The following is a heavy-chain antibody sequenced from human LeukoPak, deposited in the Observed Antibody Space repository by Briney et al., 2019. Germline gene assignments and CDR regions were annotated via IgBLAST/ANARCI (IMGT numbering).Heavy chain of an antibody. Sequence: SETLSLTCAVYGGSFSGYYWSWIRQPPGKGLEWIGEINHSGSTNYNPSLKSRVTISVDTSKNQFSPKLSSVTAADTAVYYCARVVLLWFGDSNWFDPWGQGTLVTVSS. CDR1: GGSFSGYY. CDR2: INHSGST. J-gene: IGHJ5*02. V-gene: IGHV4-34*01. D-gene: IGHD3-10*01. CDR3: ARVVLLWFGDSNWFDP.